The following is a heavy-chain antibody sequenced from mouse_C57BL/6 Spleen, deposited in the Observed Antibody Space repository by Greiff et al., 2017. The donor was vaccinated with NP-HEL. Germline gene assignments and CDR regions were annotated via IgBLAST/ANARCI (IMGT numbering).Heavy chain of an antibody. CDR2: IYPRDGST. D-gene: IGHD1-1*01. J-gene: IGHJ2*01. CDR1: GYTFTSYD. CDR3: ARSELLLRGDYYFDD. Sequence: QVHVKQSGPELVKPGASVKLSCKASGYTFTSYDINWVKQRPGQGLEWIGWIYPRDGSTKYNEKFKGKATLTVDTSSSTAYMELHSLTSEDSAVYFCARSELLLRGDYYFDDWGQGTTLTVSS. V-gene: IGHV1-85*01.